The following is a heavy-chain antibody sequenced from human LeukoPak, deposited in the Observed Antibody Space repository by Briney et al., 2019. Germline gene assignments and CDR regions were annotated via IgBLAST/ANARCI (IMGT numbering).Heavy chain of an antibody. J-gene: IGHJ4*02. D-gene: IGHD1-26*01. CDR3: ARDKVGAVTPHFDY. Sequence: ASVKFSCKASGYTFTSYDINWVRQATGQGLEWMGWMNPNSGNTGYAQKFQGRVTITRNTSISTAYMELSSLRSEDTAVYYCARDKVGAVTPHFDYWGQGTLVTVSS. CDR1: GYTFTSYD. CDR2: MNPNSGNT. V-gene: IGHV1-8*03.